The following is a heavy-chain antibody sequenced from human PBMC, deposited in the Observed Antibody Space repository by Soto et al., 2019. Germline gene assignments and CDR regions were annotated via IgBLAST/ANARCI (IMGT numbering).Heavy chain of an antibody. J-gene: IGHJ6*02. CDR1: GGSISSYY. CDR3: ARDNLAFYGMDV. Sequence: SETLSLTCTVSGGSISSYYWSWIRQPPGKGLEWIGYIYYSGSTNYNPSLKSRVTISVDTSKNQFSLKLSSVTAADTAVYYCARDNLAFYGMDVWGQGTTVTVSS. D-gene: IGHD3-16*01. CDR2: IYYSGST. V-gene: IGHV4-59*12.